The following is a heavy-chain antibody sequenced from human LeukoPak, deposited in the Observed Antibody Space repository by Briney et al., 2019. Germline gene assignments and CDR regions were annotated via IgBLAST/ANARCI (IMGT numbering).Heavy chain of an antibody. Sequence: SETLSLTCAVYGGSFRGYYWSWIRQPPGKGLEWIGEINHSGSTNYNPSPKSRVTISVDTSKNQCSLKLSSVTAADTAVYYCARHRSADYVWGSYRNPFDYWGQGTLVTVSS. CDR2: INHSGST. CDR1: GGSFRGYY. CDR3: ARHRSADYVWGSYRNPFDY. D-gene: IGHD3-16*02. V-gene: IGHV4-34*01. J-gene: IGHJ4*02.